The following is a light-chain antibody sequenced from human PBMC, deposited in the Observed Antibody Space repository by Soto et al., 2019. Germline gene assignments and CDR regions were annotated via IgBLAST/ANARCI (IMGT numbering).Light chain of an antibody. V-gene: IGLV4-69*01. Sequence: QPVLTQSPSASASLGASVKLTCTLSSGHSTYVIAWHQQQPEKGPRYLMKVNSDGSHSKGDGIPDRFSGSSSGAERYLTISSLQSEDEADYYCQTWGTGIGVFGGGTKVTVL. CDR1: SGHSTYV. CDR3: QTWGTGIGV. CDR2: VNSDGSH. J-gene: IGLJ2*01.